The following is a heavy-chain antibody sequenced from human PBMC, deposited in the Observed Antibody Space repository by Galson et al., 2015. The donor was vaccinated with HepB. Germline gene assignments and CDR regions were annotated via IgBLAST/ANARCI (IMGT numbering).Heavy chain of an antibody. Sequence: QSGAEVKKPGESLRISCKGSGYSFTSYWISWVRQMPGKGLEWMGRIDPSDSYTNYSPSFQGHVPISADKSISTAYLQWSSLKASDTAMYYCARHPPTYYYGSGSYPGEDYWAQGTLVTVFS. CDR2: IDPSDSYT. D-gene: IGHD3-10*01. J-gene: IGHJ4*02. CDR1: GYSFTSYW. CDR3: ARHPPTYYYGSGSYPGEDY. V-gene: IGHV5-10-1*01.